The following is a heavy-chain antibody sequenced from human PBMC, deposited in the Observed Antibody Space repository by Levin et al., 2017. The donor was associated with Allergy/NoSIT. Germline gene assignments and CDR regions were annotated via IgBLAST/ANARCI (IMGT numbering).Heavy chain of an antibody. J-gene: IGHJ4*02. Sequence: GESLKISCAASGFTFSSFAMSWVRQAPGKGLEWVSALSGSGGTTYYADSVKGRFTISRDNSKNTLYLQMNSLRVEDMAVYYCAKEEVSWAGSYRLFDFWGQGTLVTVSS. V-gene: IGHV3-23*01. CDR3: AKEEVSWAGSYRLFDF. CDR1: GFTFSSFA. D-gene: IGHD1-26*01. CDR2: LSGSGGTT.